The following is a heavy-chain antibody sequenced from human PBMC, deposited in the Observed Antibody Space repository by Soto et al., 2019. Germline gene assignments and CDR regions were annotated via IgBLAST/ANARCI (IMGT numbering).Heavy chain of an antibody. D-gene: IGHD6-13*01. V-gene: IGHV4-59*01. J-gene: IGHJ4*02. CDR3: ARYRREAVAGYTLDN. Sequence: PSETLSLTCTVSGGSISSNYWTWIRQPPGKGLEWIGYIYNSGSTNYNPSLKSRVTISEDTSKSQFSLKVNSMTAADTAVYYCARYRREAVAGYTLDNWGQGILVTVSS. CDR2: IYNSGST. CDR1: GGSISSNY.